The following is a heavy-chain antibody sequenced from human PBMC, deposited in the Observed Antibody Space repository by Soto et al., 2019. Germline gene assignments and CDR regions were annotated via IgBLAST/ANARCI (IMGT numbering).Heavy chain of an antibody. V-gene: IGHV1-2*02. CDR3: AREVASIVVVPAATTYFDY. Sequence: ASVKVSCKASGYTFTGYFIHWVRQAPGQGLEWMGWINPNSGGTNYAQKFQGRVTMTRDTSISTAYMELSRLRSDDTAVYYCAREVASIVVVPAATTYFDYWGQGTLVTVSS. CDR2: INPNSGGT. D-gene: IGHD2-2*01. CDR1: GYTFTGYF. J-gene: IGHJ4*02.